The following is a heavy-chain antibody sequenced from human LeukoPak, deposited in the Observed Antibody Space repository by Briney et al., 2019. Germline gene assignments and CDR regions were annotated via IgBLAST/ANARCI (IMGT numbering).Heavy chain of an antibody. CDR1: GYTFTGYY. V-gene: IGHV1-2*02. Sequence: ASVKVSCKASGYTFTGYYMHWVRQAPGQGLEWMGWINPNSGGTNYAQKFQGRVTMTRDTSISTAYMELSRLRSDDTAVYYCARDLVAVAGTPESVWGQGTLVTVSS. CDR3: ARDLVAVAGTPESV. D-gene: IGHD6-19*01. J-gene: IGHJ4*02. CDR2: INPNSGGT.